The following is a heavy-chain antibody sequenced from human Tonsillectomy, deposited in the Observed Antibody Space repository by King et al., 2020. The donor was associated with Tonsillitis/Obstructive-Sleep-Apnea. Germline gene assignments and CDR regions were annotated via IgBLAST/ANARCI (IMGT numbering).Heavy chain of an antibody. V-gene: IGHV3-30*04. J-gene: IGHJ5*02. Sequence: VQLVESGGGVVQPGRSLRLSCAASGFTFSSYGMHWVRQAPGKGLEWVAVISYDGSNKYYADSVKGRFTISRDKSKNTLYLQMNSLRAEDTAVYYCARGSNGYYYDSSGYPDSINNWFDPWGQGTLVTVSS. D-gene: IGHD3-22*01. CDR1: GFTFSSYG. CDR2: ISYDGSNK. CDR3: ARGSNGYYYDSSGYPDSINNWFDP.